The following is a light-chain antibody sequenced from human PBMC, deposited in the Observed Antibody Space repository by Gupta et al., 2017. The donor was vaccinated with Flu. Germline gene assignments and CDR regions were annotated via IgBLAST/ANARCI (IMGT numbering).Light chain of an antibody. V-gene: IGKV3-20*01. Sequence: ATLSCRASQTISSSYLAWYQQKPGQAHRLLIYGASSRATGVPDRFSGSGSGTDFTLTISRLEPGDFAVYYCQQYGSSPPWTFGQGTKVEIK. CDR2: GAS. J-gene: IGKJ1*01. CDR1: QTISSSY. CDR3: QQYGSSPPWT.